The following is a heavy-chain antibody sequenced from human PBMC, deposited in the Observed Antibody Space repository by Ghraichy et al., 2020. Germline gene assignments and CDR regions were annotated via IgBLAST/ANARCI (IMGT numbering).Heavy chain of an antibody. CDR1: GFTFSRYG. CDR3: AKERDSSGYYSFRGDYYGMDV. J-gene: IGHJ6*02. D-gene: IGHD3-22*01. Sequence: GESLNISCAASGFTFSRYGMHWVRQAPGKGLEWVAVTLYDGSNKYYADSVKGRFTISRDNSKNTLSLQMNSLRAEDTAVYYCAKERDSSGYYSFRGDYYGMDVWGQGTTVTVSS. V-gene: IGHV3-30*18. CDR2: TLYDGSNK.